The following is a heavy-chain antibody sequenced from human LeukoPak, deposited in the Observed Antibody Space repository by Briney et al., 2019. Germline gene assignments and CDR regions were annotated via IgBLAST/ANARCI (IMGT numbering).Heavy chain of an antibody. CDR1: GGSISSYY. D-gene: IGHD3-22*01. Sequence: SETLSLTCTVSGGSISSYYWSWIRQPPGKGLEWIGYIYYSGSTNYKPSLKSQVTISVETSKNQFSLKLRSVTAADTAVYYCARVTGYMIEDYFDYWGQGTPVTVSS. CDR3: ARVTGYMIEDYFDY. J-gene: IGHJ4*02. V-gene: IGHV4-59*01. CDR2: IYYSGST.